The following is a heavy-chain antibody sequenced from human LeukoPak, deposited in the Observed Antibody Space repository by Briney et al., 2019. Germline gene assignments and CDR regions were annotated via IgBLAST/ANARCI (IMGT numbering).Heavy chain of an antibody. CDR2: IRNSGGDT. CDR1: GFTFSSYA. V-gene: IGHV3-23*01. J-gene: IGHJ6*02. CDR3: ARTRITTRGYYYGLDV. D-gene: IGHD1-26*01. Sequence: HPGGSLRLSCAASGFTFSSYAMSWVRQAPGKGLEWVSTIRNSGGDTYYADPVKGRFTISRDNSRNILYVQMSSLRAEDTAIYYCARTRITTRGYYYGLDVWGQGTMVTV.